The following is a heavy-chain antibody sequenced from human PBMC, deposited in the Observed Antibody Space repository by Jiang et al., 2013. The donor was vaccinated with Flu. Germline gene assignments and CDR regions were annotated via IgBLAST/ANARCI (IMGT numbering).Heavy chain of an antibody. V-gene: IGHV4-30-4*01. CDR2: VYSSGST. J-gene: IGHJ6*02. D-gene: IGHD5-12*01. Sequence: PGLVKPSQTLSLTCTVSGDSISSGEYYWSWIRQPPGKGLEWIGYVYSSGSTYYNPSLKSRLTVSGDTSKNQFSLKLNSVTAADTAVYYCAREVARIIYYYGMDVWGQGTTVTVSS. CDR3: AREVARIIYYYGMDV. CDR1: GDSISSGEYY.